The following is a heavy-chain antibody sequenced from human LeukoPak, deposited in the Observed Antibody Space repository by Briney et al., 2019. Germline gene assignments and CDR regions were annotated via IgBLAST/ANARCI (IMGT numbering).Heavy chain of an antibody. D-gene: IGHD3-16*01. CDR3: GRGRGRWDQFDY. CDR1: AGSITSYY. CDR2: IYYGENT. V-gene: IGHV4-59*01. Sequence: SETLSLTCTVSAGSITSYYWSWIRQPPGKGLEWIGYIYYGENTNYNPSLKSGVTISVETSKKQFSLKLTSVTAADTAVYYCGRGRGRWDQFDYWGQGALVTVSS. J-gene: IGHJ4*02.